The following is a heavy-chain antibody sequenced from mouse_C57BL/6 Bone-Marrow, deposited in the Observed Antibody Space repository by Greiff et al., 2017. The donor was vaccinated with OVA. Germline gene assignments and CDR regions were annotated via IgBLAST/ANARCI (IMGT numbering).Heavy chain of an antibody. J-gene: IGHJ3*01. CDR1: GYAFSSSW. CDR2: IYPGDGDT. D-gene: IGHD3-3*01. CDR3: ARGDRTWFAY. Sequence: QVQLQQSGPELVKPGASVKISCKASGYAFSSSWMNWVKQRPGKGLEWIGRIYPGDGDTNYKGKFKGKATLTADKAFSTAYMQLSSLTSEDSAVDFCARGDRTWFAYWGQGTLVTVSA. V-gene: IGHV1-82*01.